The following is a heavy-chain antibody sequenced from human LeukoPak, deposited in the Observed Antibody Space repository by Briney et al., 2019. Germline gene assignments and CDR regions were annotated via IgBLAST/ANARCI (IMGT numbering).Heavy chain of an antibody. CDR2: IYTSGGT. D-gene: IGHD6-19*01. Sequence: SETLSLTCTVSVGSISNYYWTWIRQPAGNGLEWIGRIYTSGGTTYNPSLKSRVTMSVDTSKNQFSLKLSSVTAADTAMYYCARAAEYSSGWYLFDYWGQGILVTVSA. J-gene: IGHJ4*02. CDR3: ARAAEYSSGWYLFDY. V-gene: IGHV4-4*07. CDR1: VGSISNYY.